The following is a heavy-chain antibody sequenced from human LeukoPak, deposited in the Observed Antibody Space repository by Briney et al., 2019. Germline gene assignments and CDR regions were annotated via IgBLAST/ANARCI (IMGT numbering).Heavy chain of an antibody. V-gene: IGHV4-30-4*08. D-gene: IGHD2-8*01. CDR2: IYYSGST. J-gene: IGHJ2*01. Sequence: SQTLSLTCTVSGGSISSGDYYWRWIRQPPGKGLEWIGYIYYSGSTYYNPSLKSRVTISVDTSKNQFSLKLSSVTAADTAVYYCARVQAPGYCTNGVCFYWYFGLWGRGTLVTVSS. CDR3: ARVQAPGYCTNGVCFYWYFGL. CDR1: GGSISSGDYY.